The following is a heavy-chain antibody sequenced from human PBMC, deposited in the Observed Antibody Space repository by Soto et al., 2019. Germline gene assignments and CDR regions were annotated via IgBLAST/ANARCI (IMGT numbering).Heavy chain of an antibody. J-gene: IGHJ4*02. V-gene: IGHV1-58*01. CDR3: AGDLCYDSSGSHWILDY. CDR2: IVVGSGNT. Sequence: GASVKVSCKASGLTFTSSAVQWVRQARGQRLEWIGWIVVGSGNTNYAQKFQERVTITRDMSTSTAYMELSSLRSEDTAVYYCAGDLCYDSSGSHWILDYWGQGTLVTVSS. D-gene: IGHD3-22*01. CDR1: GLTFTSSA.